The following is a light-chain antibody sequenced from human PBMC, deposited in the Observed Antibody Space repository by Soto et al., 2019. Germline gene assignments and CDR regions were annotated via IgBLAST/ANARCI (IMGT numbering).Light chain of an antibody. J-gene: IGKJ1*01. CDR2: GAS. CDR1: QSVSRN. V-gene: IGKV3-15*01. CDR3: QQYNNWPRT. Sequence: EIVLTQSPATLSLSPGERATLSCRASQSVSRNLAWYQHKPGQAPRLLIYGASARATAIPTRFSGSGSGTEFTLTISSLQSEDFAVYYCQQYNNWPRTFGQGTKVDIK.